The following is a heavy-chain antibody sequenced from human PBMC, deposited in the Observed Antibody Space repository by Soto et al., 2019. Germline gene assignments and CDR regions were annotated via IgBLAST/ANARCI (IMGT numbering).Heavy chain of an antibody. Sequence: GGSLRLSCAASGFTFSSYAMHWVRQAPGKGLEWVAVISYDGSNKYYADSVKGRFTISRDNSKNTLYLQMNSLRAEDTAVYYCARAGCGGDCYNWFDPWGQGTLVTVSS. J-gene: IGHJ5*02. CDR2: ISYDGSNK. V-gene: IGHV3-30-3*01. D-gene: IGHD2-21*02. CDR3: ARAGCGGDCYNWFDP. CDR1: GFTFSSYA.